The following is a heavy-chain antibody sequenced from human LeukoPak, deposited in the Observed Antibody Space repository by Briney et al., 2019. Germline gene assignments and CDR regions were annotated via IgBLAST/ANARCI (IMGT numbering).Heavy chain of an antibody. J-gene: IGHJ6*03. Sequence: PGGSLRLSCAASGVTFSSYEMNWVRQAPGKGLEWVAYISSIGSTIYYADSVKGRFTISRDNAKNSLYLQMNTLRAEDTAVYYCAKGRGWEASYYYYYYMDVWGKGTTVTISS. D-gene: IGHD1-26*01. CDR1: GVTFSSYE. CDR2: ISSIGSTI. CDR3: AKGRGWEASYYYYYYMDV. V-gene: IGHV3-48*03.